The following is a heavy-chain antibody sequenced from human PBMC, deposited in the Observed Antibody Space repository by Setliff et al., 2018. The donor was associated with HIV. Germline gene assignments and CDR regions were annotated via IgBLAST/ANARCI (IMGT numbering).Heavy chain of an antibody. J-gene: IGHJ3*02. V-gene: IGHV4-61*09. Sequence: PSETLSLTCTVSGGSISSGIYYWVWIRQPAGKGLEWIGHVYTTGGTNYNPSLESRLTISVDTSRNQFSLRLSSVTAADTAVYYCARILLYDSSAYFVNAFDIWGQGTVVTVSS. D-gene: IGHD3-22*01. CDR2: VYTTGGT. CDR1: GGSISSGIYY. CDR3: ARILLYDSSAYFVNAFDI.